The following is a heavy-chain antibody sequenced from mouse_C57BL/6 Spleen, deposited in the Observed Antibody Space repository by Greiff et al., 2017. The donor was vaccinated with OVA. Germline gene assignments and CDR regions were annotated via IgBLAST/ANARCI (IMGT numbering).Heavy chain of an antibody. CDR3: ARSPTYYYGSSYCDY. D-gene: IGHD1-1*01. V-gene: IGHV1-26*01. CDR1: GYTFTDYY. J-gene: IGHJ2*01. Sequence: EVQLQQSGPELVKPGASVKISCKASGYTFTDYYMNWVKQSHGKSLEWIGDINPNNGGTSYNQKFKGKATLTVDKSSSTAYMELRSLTSEDSAVYYCARSPTYYYGSSYCDYWGQGTTLTVSS. CDR2: INPNNGGT.